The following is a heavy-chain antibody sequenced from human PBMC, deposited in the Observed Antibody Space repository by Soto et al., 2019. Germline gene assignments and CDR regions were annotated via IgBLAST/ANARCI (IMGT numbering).Heavy chain of an antibody. V-gene: IGHV1-18*01. D-gene: IGHD2-2*01. CDR1: GYTFTSYG. J-gene: IGHJ5*02. CDR3: ARDVYCSSTSCYLARASWWFDP. CDR2: ISVYNGNT. Sequence: ASVKVSCKASGYTFTSYGISWVRQAPGQGLEWMGWISVYNGNTNYAQKLQGRVTMTTDTSTSTAYMEVRSLRSDDTAVYYCARDVYCSSTSCYLARASWWFDPWGRGTLVTVSS.